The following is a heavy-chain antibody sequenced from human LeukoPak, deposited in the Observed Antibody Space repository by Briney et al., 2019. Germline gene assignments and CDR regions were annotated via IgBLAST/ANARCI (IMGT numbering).Heavy chain of an antibody. J-gene: IGHJ4*02. V-gene: IGHV3-23*01. CDR2: ITGNGDTT. D-gene: IGHD4-11*01. CDR1: GFTISSYA. CDR3: ADSNYWYPVDY. Sequence: PGGSLRLSCAASGFTISSYAMRWVRQAPGKGLEWVSSITGNGDTTYYADSVKGRFTISRDNSKNTLYLQMNSLRADDTAVYYCADSNYWYPVDYWGQGTLVTVSS.